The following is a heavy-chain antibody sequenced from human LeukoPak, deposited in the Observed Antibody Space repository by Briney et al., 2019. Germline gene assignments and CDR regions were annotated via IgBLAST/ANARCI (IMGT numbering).Heavy chain of an antibody. CDR3: AREDTEAFDI. D-gene: IGHD5-18*01. Sequence: GGSLRLSRAGSEFSFSSYSMNWVRQAPGKGLEWVSSISSSSSYIYYADSVKGRFTISRDNAKNSLYLQMNSLRVEDTAVYYCAREDTEAFDIWGQGTMVTVSS. CDR1: EFSFSSYS. J-gene: IGHJ3*02. V-gene: IGHV3-21*01. CDR2: ISSSSSYI.